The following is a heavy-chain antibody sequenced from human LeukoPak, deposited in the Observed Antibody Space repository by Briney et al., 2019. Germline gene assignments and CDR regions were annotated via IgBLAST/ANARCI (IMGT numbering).Heavy chain of an antibody. CDR1: GYTFTSYG. CDR3: ARDDGAVVPGAIDGVGAAGTGPLDY. D-gene: IGHD2-2*02. J-gene: IGHJ4*02. CDR2: ISAYNGNT. V-gene: IGHV1-18*01. Sequence: ASVEVSCKASGYTFTSYGISWVRHAPGQGLEWMGWISAYNGNTNYAQKLQGRVTMTTDTSTSTAYMELRSLRSDDTAVYYCARDDGAVVPGAIDGVGAAGTGPLDYWGQGTLVTVSS.